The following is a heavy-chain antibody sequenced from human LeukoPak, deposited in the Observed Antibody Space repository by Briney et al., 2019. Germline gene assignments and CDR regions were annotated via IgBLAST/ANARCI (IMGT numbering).Heavy chain of an antibody. CDR3: ASPGHLVDIVATMLFDY. Sequence: GGSLRLSCAASGFTFSSYAMSWVRQAPGKGLEWVSAISGSGGSTYYADSVKGRFTISRDNSKDTLYLQMNSLRAEDTAVYYCASPGHLVDIVATMLFDYWGQGTLVTVSS. D-gene: IGHD5-12*01. CDR2: ISGSGGST. J-gene: IGHJ4*02. V-gene: IGHV3-23*01. CDR1: GFTFSSYA.